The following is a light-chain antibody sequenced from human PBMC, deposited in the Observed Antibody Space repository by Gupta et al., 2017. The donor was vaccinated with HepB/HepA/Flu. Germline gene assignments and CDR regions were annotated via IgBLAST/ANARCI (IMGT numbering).Light chain of an antibody. J-gene: IGKJ1*01. CDR2: GAS. CDR1: QSVSTN. Sequence: EIVMTQSPATLSVSPGERATLSCRASQSVSTNLARYQQNPGQAPRLLIHGASTRATGIPARFSGRGSGTEFTLTISSLQSEDSAVYYCQQYENWPPWTFGQGTKVEIK. CDR3: QQYENWPPWT. V-gene: IGKV3-15*01.